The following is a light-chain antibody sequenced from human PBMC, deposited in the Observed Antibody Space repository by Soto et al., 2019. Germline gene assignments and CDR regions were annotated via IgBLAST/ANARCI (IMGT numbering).Light chain of an antibody. V-gene: IGKV1-27*01. CDR1: QGISKY. J-gene: IGKJ3*01. CDR3: QKHNSAPFT. CDR2: AAS. Sequence: DIQMTQSPSSLSASVGDRDTITCRASQGISKYLAWYQQKPGKVPKLLIYAASTLQLGVPSRFSGSGSGTDFTLTISSLQPEDVATYYCQKHNSAPFTFGPGTKVDIK.